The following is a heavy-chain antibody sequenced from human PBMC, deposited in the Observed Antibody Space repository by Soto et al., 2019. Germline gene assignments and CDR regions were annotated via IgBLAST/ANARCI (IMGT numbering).Heavy chain of an antibody. D-gene: IGHD2-15*01. CDR3: ARDQEVVAATPFDY. Sequence: SVTVSCKASGGTFSSYTVSWVRQAPGQGLEWMGRIIPILGIANYAQKFQGRVTITADKSTSTAYMELSSLRSEDTAVYYCARDQEVVAATPFDYWGQGTLVTVSS. V-gene: IGHV1-69*04. CDR2: IIPILGIA. CDR1: GGTFSSYT. J-gene: IGHJ4*02.